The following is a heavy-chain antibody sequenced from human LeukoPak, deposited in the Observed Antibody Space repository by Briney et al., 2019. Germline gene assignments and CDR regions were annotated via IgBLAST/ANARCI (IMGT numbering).Heavy chain of an antibody. CDR2: ISAYNGST. CDR3: GRDLVILSGFFDY. J-gene: IGHJ4*02. V-gene: IGHV1-18*01. D-gene: IGHD3-9*01. Sequence: ASVKVSCKASGYTFTSYGISWVRQAPGQGLEWMGWISAYNGSTNYAQKLQGRVTITTDNATSTAYMELKSLRSDDPAGYYWGRDLVILSGFFDYWVQGTLVSVS. CDR1: GYTFTSYG.